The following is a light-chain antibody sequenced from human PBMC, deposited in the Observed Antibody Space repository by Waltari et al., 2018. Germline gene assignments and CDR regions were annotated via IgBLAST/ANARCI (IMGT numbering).Light chain of an antibody. CDR1: RSGVGGYNY. V-gene: IGLV2-14*01. CDR3: TSFTGAASWV. Sequence: QSALTQPASVSGSPGQSIPIPCTGTRSGVGGYNYLSWLQQHPGRAPKLIIYEVSHRPSGVSGRFSGSKSANTASLTISGLQTEDEADYYCTSFTGAASWVFGAGTKVTV. CDR2: EVS. J-gene: IGLJ3*02.